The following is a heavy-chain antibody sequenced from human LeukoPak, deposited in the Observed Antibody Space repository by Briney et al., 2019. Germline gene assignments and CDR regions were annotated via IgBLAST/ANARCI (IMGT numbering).Heavy chain of an antibody. V-gene: IGHV6-1*01. D-gene: IGHD1-1*01. CDR1: GDSVSSDITA. J-gene: IGHJ4*02. CDR3: ARGYMKSGFDY. Sequence: SQTLSLTCAISGDSVSSDITAWNWIRQSPSRGLEWLGGAYYNSRCSNDYAVSVESRITINPDPTRNQFSLQLKSVTPEDTAVYYCARGYMKSGFDYWGQGTLVTVSS. CDR2: AYYNSRCSN.